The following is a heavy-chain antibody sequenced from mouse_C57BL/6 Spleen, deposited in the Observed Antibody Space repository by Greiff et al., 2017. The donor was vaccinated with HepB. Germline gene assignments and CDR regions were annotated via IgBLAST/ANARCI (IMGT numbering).Heavy chain of an antibody. J-gene: IGHJ1*03. Sequence: VQLKESGPGMVKPSQSLSLTCTVTGYSITSGYDWHWIRHFPGNKLEWMGYISYSGSTNYNPSLKSRISITHDTSKNHFFLKLNSVTTEDTATYYCARERAGTTTWYFDVWGTGTTVTVSS. CDR3: ARERAGTTTWYFDV. D-gene: IGHD4-1*01. V-gene: IGHV3-1*01. CDR1: GYSITSGYD. CDR2: ISYSGST.